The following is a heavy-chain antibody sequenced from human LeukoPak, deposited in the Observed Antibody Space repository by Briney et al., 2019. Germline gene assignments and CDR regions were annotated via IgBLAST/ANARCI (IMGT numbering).Heavy chain of an antibody. D-gene: IGHD6-13*01. J-gene: IGHJ4*02. CDR1: GGTFSSYA. CDR3: ARDARPGIAAAGTLDY. CDR2: IIPIFGTA. Sequence: ASVKVSCKASGGTFSSYAISWVRQAPGQGLEWMGGIIPIFGTANYAQKFQGSVTITADESTSTAYMELSSLRSEDTAVYYCARDARPGIAAAGTLDYWGQGTLVTVSS. V-gene: IGHV1-69*13.